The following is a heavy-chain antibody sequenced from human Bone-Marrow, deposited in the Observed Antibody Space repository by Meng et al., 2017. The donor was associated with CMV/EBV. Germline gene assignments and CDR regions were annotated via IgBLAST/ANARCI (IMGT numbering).Heavy chain of an antibody. Sequence: GESLKISCSTSGFTFSDYAVHWVRQAPGKGLEWVAVISDGGNKKYYADSVKGRFTISGDNSKDTFYLQMSSRRGEDTALYYCAREYGRLRSYYFNGMDVWGQGTTVTVSS. CDR3: AREYGRLRSYYFNGMDV. CDR2: ISDGGNKK. D-gene: IGHD2-15*01. J-gene: IGHJ6*02. V-gene: IGHV3-30-3*01. CDR1: GFTFSDYA.